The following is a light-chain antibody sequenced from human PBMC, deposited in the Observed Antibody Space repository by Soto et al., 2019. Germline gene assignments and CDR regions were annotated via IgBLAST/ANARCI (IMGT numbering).Light chain of an antibody. J-gene: IGKJ1*01. CDR1: QSISNW. CDR2: AAS. CDR3: QQSYNNPKT. Sequence: DIQMTQSPSTLPASVGDRVTITCRASQSISNWLACYQQKAGKAPKLLIYAASTLESGVPSRFSGSGSGTDFTLTISSLQPEDFATYYCQQSYNNPKTFGQGTKVDIK. V-gene: IGKV1-39*01.